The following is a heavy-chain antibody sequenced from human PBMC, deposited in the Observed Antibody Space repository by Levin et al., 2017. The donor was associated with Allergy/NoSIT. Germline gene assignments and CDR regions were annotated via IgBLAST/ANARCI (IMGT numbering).Heavy chain of an antibody. J-gene: IGHJ4*02. V-gene: IGHV3-74*01. D-gene: IGHD5-12*01. CDR3: LRGNSGYGNFDY. CDR2: IDGEGSGA. CDR1: GFIISSYW. Sequence: GGSLRLSCEASGFIISSYWMHWVRQAPGKGLVWVSRIDGEGSGAYYADSVKGRFTISRDNAKNTLYLQMNSLRAEDTAVYYCLRGNSGYGNFDYWGQGTLVAVSS.